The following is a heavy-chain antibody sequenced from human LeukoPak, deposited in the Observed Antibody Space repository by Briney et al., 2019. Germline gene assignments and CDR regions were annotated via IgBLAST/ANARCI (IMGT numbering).Heavy chain of an antibody. CDR2: IFYSGST. V-gene: IGHV4-59*01. J-gene: IGHJ5*02. CDR1: GGSITTYY. D-gene: IGHD3-10*01. Sequence: PSETLSLTCAVSGGSITTYYWSWIRQPPGKGLEWIGYIFYSGSTNYNPSLKSRVTLSVDTSKNQFSLRLTSVTAADTAVHYCTRGDGSGTWFDPWGQGTLVTVSS. CDR3: TRGDGSGTWFDP.